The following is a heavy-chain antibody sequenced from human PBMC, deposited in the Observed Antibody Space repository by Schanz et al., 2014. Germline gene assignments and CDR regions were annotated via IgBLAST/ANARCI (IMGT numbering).Heavy chain of an antibody. CDR1: GFTLTSHF. D-gene: IGHD3-3*01. CDR2: INPIDGST. Sequence: QLVQSGAEVKKPGASVKVSCKASGFTLTSHFMHWLRQAPGQGLEWMGLINPIDGSTTYVWGFNGRLTMTRDTSTKTVYSLVFSLSADPRAVYTFSRGSCTASGCYDAFDLWGQGTLVTVSS. CDR3: SRGSCTASGCYDAFDL. V-gene: IGHV1-46*01. J-gene: IGHJ3*01.